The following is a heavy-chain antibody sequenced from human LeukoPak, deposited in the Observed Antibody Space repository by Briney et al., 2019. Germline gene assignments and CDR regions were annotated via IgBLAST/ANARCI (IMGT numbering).Heavy chain of an antibody. CDR1: GYTLTELS. V-gene: IGHV1-24*01. CDR2: FDPEDGET. J-gene: IGHJ5*02. D-gene: IGHD5-18*01. Sequence: ASVKVSCKVSGYTLTELSMHWVRQAPGKGLEWMGGFDPEDGETIYAQKFQGRVTMTEDTSTDTAYMELSSLRSEDTAVYYCARAGGYSYGTNWFDPWGQGTLVTVSS. CDR3: ARAGGYSYGTNWFDP.